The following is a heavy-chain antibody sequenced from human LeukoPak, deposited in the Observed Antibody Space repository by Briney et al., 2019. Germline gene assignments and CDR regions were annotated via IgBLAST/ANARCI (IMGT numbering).Heavy chain of an antibody. CDR2: ITSSGAAT. V-gene: IGHV3-23*01. J-gene: IGHJ4*02. CDR3: AKDRPNYYGSNGHYYKLNGDC. CDR1: GVTFSSDA. D-gene: IGHD3-22*01. Sequence: GGSLRLSCAASGVTFSSDAMSWVRQAPGKGLEWVSAITSSGAATYYADSVKGRFTISRDNSDNTLYLQMNSLRAEDTAVYYCAKDRPNYYGSNGHYYKLNGDCWGQGTLVTVSS.